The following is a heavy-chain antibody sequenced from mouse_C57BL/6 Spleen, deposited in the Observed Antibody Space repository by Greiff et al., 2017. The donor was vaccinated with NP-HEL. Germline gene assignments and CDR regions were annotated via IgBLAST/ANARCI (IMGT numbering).Heavy chain of an antibody. CDR3: ARRATAYAMDY. J-gene: IGHJ4*01. CDR1: GYTFTSYW. Sequence: VQLQQPGAELVMPGASVKLSCKASGYTFTSYWMHWVKQRPGQGLEWIGEIDPSDSYTNYNQKFKGKSTFTVDKSSSTAYMQLNSLTSEDSAVYYCARRATAYAMDYWGQGTSVTVSS. D-gene: IGHD3-1*01. V-gene: IGHV1-69*01. CDR2: IDPSDSYT.